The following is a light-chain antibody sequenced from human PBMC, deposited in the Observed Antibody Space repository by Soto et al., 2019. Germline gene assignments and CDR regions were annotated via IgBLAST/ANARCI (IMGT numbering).Light chain of an antibody. CDR1: SSNIGSNT. J-gene: IGLJ1*01. CDR2: RNN. V-gene: IGLV1-44*01. CDR3: AAWDGSLKGYV. Sequence: QSALTQPPSTSGTPGQRVTISCSGSSSNIGSNTVNWYQQLPGTAPKLLIYRNNQRPSGVPDRFSGSKSGTSASLAISGLQSEDEADYYCAAWDGSLKGYVFATGTKLTV.